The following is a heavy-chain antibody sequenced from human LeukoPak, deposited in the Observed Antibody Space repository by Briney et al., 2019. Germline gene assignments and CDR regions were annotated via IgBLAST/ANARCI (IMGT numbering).Heavy chain of an antibody. V-gene: IGHV3-23*01. CDR1: GFTFSDYN. J-gene: IGHJ4*02. CDR2: ISGSGDST. D-gene: IGHD2-15*01. CDR3: AKSLGIYYFDY. Sequence: GGSLRLFCAASGFTFSDYNMRWIRQAPGKGLEWVSAISGSGDSTFYADSVKGRFTISRDKSRNTLYLQMKSLRDEDTAVYFCAKSLGIYYFDYWGQGTLVTVSS.